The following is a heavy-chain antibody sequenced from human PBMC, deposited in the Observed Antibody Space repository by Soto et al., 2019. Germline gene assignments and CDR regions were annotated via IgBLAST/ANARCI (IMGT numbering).Heavy chain of an antibody. CDR1: GFTFSSYG. V-gene: IGHV3-33*01. CDR3: AREKGGDYYYYGMDV. D-gene: IGHD2-21*01. CDR2: IWYDGSNK. Sequence: GGSLRLSCAASGFTFSSYGMHWVRQAPGKGLEWVAVIWYDGSNKYYADSVKGRFTISRDNSKNTLYLQMNSLRAEDTAVYYCAREKGGDYYYYGMDVWGQGTTVTVSS. J-gene: IGHJ6*02.